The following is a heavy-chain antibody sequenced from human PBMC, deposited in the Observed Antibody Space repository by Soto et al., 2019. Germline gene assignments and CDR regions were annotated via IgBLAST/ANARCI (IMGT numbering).Heavy chain of an antibody. D-gene: IGHD6-13*01. Sequence: EVQLLESGGGLVQPGGSLRLSCAASGFTFSSYAMSWVRQAPRKGLEWVSAISGSGGSTYYAASVKGRFTISRDNSKNTLYLQMNSLRADDTAVYYCAKENGYSSSWFEFDYWGQGTLVTVSS. CDR3: AKENGYSSSWFEFDY. V-gene: IGHV3-23*01. J-gene: IGHJ4*02. CDR2: ISGSGGST. CDR1: GFTFSSYA.